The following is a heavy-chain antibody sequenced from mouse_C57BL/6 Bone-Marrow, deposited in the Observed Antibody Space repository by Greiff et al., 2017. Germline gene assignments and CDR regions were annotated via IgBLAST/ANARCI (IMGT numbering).Heavy chain of an antibody. CDR3: ARCGGYSLIDY. CDR1: GYAFSSSW. V-gene: IGHV1-82*01. Sequence: QVQLQQSGPELVKPGASVKISCKASGYAFSSSWMNWVKQRPGKGLEWIGRIYPGDGDTNYNGKFKGKATLTADKSSSTAYMQLSSLTSEDSAVYFCARCGGYSLIDYWGQGTTLTVSS. J-gene: IGHJ2*01. CDR2: IYPGDGDT. D-gene: IGHD2-3*01.